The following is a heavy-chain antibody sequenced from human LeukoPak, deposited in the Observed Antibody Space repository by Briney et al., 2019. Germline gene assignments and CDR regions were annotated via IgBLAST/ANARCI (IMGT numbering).Heavy chain of an antibody. Sequence: GGSLRLSCTASGFPFSDHYIDWVRQAPGKGLEWVGSSRPKANDYNTDFAASVRGRFTISRDDSKNLLYLQMNSLKSEDTAVYYCTRVLSIVGATIIDYWGQGTLVTVSS. J-gene: IGHJ4*02. D-gene: IGHD1-26*01. CDR2: SRPKANDYNT. CDR3: TRVLSIVGATIIDY. V-gene: IGHV3-72*01. CDR1: GFPFSDHY.